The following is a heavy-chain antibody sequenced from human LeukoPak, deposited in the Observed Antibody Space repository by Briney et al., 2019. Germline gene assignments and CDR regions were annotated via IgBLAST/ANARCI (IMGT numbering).Heavy chain of an antibody. Sequence: SGGSLILSCAASGFTFSSYGLHWVRQAPGKGLEWVAVIWYDGSNKYYADPVKGRFTISRDNSKNTLYLQMNSLRAEDTAVYYCARDHVVVPAAMDYWGQGTLVTVSS. CDR1: GFTFSSYG. D-gene: IGHD2-2*01. V-gene: IGHV3-33*01. J-gene: IGHJ4*02. CDR2: IWYDGSNK. CDR3: ARDHVVVPAAMDY.